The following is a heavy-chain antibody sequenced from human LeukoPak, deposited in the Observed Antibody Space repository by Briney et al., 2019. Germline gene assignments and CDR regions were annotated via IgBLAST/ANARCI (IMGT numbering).Heavy chain of an antibody. D-gene: IGHD3-3*01. V-gene: IGHV5-51*01. CDR1: GYSFTSYW. Sequence: GESLKISCKGSGYSFTSYWIGWVRQMPGKGLEWMGIIYPGDSDTRYSPSFQGQVTISADKSISTAYLQWSSLKASDTAMYYCARPVARITIFGVAPDAFDIWGQGTMVTVSS. CDR2: IYPGDSDT. J-gene: IGHJ3*02. CDR3: ARPVARITIFGVAPDAFDI.